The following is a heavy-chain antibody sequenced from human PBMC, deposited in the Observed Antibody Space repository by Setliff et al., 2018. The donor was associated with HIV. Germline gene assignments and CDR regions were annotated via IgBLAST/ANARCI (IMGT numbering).Heavy chain of an antibody. J-gene: IGHJ6*03. CDR1: GFTFTNYA. D-gene: IGHD1-1*01. Sequence: VKVSCKASGFTFTNYAIHWVRQAPGQRLEWMGWINVDSGNTKYLQDLQGRVTITKDRSASTAYMEVSNLRSEDMAVYYCARGGDWDDNYYMDVWGKGTTVTVSS. CDR2: INVDSGNT. CDR3: ARGGDWDDNYYMDV. V-gene: IGHV1-3*03.